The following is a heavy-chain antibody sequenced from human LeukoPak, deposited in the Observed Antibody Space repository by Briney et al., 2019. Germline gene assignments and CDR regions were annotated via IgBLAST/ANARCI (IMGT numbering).Heavy chain of an antibody. J-gene: IGHJ4*02. D-gene: IGHD6-13*01. Sequence: SETLSFTCTVSGGSISSYYWSWIRQPPGNGLEWIGYIYYTGSTNYNPSLKSRVTISVDTSKNQFSLKLSSVTAADTAVYYCARGGAAPKGLDYWGQGTLVTVSS. CDR1: GGSISSYY. V-gene: IGHV4-59*01. CDR2: IYYTGST. CDR3: ARGGAAPKGLDY.